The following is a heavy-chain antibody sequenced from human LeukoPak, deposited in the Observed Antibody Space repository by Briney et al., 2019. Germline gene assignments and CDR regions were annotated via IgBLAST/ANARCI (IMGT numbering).Heavy chain of an antibody. D-gene: IGHD6-19*01. CDR3: ARDTPPSSAVAGALDY. CDR2: IYHSGST. V-gene: IGHV4-38-2*02. CDR1: GYSISSGYY. J-gene: IGHJ4*02. Sequence: PSETLSLTCTVSGYSISSGYYWGWIRQPPGKGLEWIGSIYHSGSTYYNPSLKSRVTISVDTSKNQFSLKLSSVTAADTAVYYCARDTPPSSAVAGALDYWGQGTLVTVSS.